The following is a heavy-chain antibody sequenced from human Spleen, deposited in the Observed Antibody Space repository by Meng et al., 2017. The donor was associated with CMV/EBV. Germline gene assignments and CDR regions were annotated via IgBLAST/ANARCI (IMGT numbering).Heavy chain of an antibody. CDR1: GFTFSSYW. J-gene: IGHJ4*02. CDR2: IKQDGSEK. Sequence: GGSLRLSGAASGFTFSSYWMSWVRQAPGKGLEWVANIKQDGSEKYYVDSVKGRFTISRDNAKNSLYLQMNSLRAEDTAVYYCVGERWLHTFDYWGQGTLVTVSS. V-gene: IGHV3-7*01. CDR3: VGERWLHTFDY. D-gene: IGHD5-24*01.